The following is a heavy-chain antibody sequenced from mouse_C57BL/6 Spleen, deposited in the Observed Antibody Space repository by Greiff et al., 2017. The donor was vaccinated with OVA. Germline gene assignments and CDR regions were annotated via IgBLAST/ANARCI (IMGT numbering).Heavy chain of an antibody. CDR2: ISSGSSTN. Sequence: EVKVVESGGGLVKPGGSLKLSCAASGFTFSDYGLHWVRQAPEKGLEWVAYISSGSSTNYYADPVKGRFTISKDNAKNNLFLQMTSLRSEDTAMYYCAGGYGNYYFDDWGQGTTLTVSS. V-gene: IGHV5-17*01. CDR3: AGGYGNYYFDD. J-gene: IGHJ2*01. CDR1: GFTFSDYG. D-gene: IGHD2-1*01.